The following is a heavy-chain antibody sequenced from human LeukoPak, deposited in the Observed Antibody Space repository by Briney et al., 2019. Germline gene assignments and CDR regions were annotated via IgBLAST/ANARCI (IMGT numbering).Heavy chain of an antibody. CDR1: GFTFSTYS. Sequence: GGSLRLSCAASGFTFSTYSMNWVRQAPGKGLEWVSYIDSSSSTIYYADSVKGRFTISRDNAKNSLYLQMNSLRAEDTAVYYCATPFDYWGQGTLVTVSS. V-gene: IGHV3-48*04. CDR2: IDSSSSTI. J-gene: IGHJ4*02. CDR3: ATPFDY.